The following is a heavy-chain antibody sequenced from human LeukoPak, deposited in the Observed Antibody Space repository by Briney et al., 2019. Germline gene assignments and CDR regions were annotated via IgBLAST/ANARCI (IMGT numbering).Heavy chain of an antibody. Sequence: GGSLRLSCAASGFTFSSYEMNWVRQAPGKGLEWVAVISYDGSNKYYADSVKGRFTISRDNSKNTLYLQMNSLRAEDTAVYYCAKDTYSYDSSGGIIWGQGTMVTVSS. D-gene: IGHD3-22*01. CDR3: AKDTYSYDSSGGII. J-gene: IGHJ3*02. V-gene: IGHV3-30*18. CDR1: GFTFSSYE. CDR2: ISYDGSNK.